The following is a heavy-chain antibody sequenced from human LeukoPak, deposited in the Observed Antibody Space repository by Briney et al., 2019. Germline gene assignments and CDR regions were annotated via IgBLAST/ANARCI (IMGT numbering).Heavy chain of an antibody. Sequence: SETLSLTCTVSGGSISSSSYYWGWIRQPPGKGLEWIGSIYYSGSTYYNPSLKSRVTISVDTSKNQFSLKLSSVTAADTAVYYCAXLGPVWVQGEDYWGQGTLVTVSS. J-gene: IGHJ4*02. CDR3: AXLGPVWVQGEDY. CDR2: IYYSGST. D-gene: IGHD3-10*01. CDR1: GGSISSSSYY. V-gene: IGHV4-39*01.